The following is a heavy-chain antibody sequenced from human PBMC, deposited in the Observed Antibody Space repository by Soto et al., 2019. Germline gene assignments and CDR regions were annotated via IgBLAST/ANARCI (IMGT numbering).Heavy chain of an antibody. Sequence: EVQLVESGGGLVKPGGSLRLSCAASGFTFSSYSMNWVRQAPGKGLEWVSSISSSSSYIYYADSVKGRFTISRDNAKNSLYLQMNSLRAEDTAVYYCAREGGIAAAVPFDYWGQGTLVTVSS. J-gene: IGHJ4*02. D-gene: IGHD6-13*01. CDR1: GFTFSSYS. CDR2: ISSSSSYI. CDR3: AREGGIAAAVPFDY. V-gene: IGHV3-21*01.